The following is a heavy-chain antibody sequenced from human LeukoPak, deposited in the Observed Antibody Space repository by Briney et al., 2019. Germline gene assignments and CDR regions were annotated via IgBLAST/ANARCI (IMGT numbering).Heavy chain of an antibody. CDR3: ARHDKGSGWYRSYIDL. J-gene: IGHJ2*01. D-gene: IGHD6-19*01. CDR1: GVSISSYY. CDR2: ISTSGST. V-gene: IGHV4-4*09. Sequence: PSETLSLTCTVSGVSISSYYCSWIRQPPGKGLEWIGYISTSGSTDYSPSLKSRVTISVDRSKNQCSLNLSSVTAADTAVYYCARHDKGSGWYRSYIDLWGRGTLVIVSS.